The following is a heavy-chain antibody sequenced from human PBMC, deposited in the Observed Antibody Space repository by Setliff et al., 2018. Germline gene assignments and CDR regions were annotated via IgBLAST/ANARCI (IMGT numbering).Heavy chain of an antibody. CDR1: GFTFSSYA. Sequence: LSLSCAASGFTFSSYAMSWVRQAPGKGLEWVSAISGSGGSTYYADSVKGRFTISRDNSKNTLYLQMNSLRAEDTAVYYCAKDQGEEGSWLAFDYWGQGTLVTVSS. V-gene: IGHV3-23*01. CDR3: AKDQGEEGSWLAFDY. J-gene: IGHJ4*02. D-gene: IGHD6-13*01. CDR2: ISGSGGST.